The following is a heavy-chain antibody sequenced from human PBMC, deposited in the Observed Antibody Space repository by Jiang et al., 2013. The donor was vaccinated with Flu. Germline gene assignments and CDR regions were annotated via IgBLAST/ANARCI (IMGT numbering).Heavy chain of an antibody. Sequence: GPGLVKPSETLSLTCTVSGGSISSYYWSWIRQPPGKGLESIGYIYYSGSTNYNPSLKSRVTISVDTSKNQFSLKLNSVTAADTAVYYCARSGGHISMIRGVGYYYAMDVWGKGTTVTVSS. V-gene: IGHV4-59*08. CDR2: IYYSGST. CDR1: GGSISSYY. D-gene: IGHD3-10*01. CDR3: ARSGGHISMIRGVGYYYAMDV. J-gene: IGHJ6*04.